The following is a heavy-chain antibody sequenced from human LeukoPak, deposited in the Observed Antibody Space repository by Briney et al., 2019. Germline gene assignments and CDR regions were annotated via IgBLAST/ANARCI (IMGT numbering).Heavy chain of an antibody. CDR3: ARETGSLDY. Sequence: ASVKVSCKASGYTFTSNFIHWVRQAPGQGLEWMGIINPSGSSPTYAQRFQGRVTMTRDPSTSTVYMELSSLRSEDTAVYYCARETGSLDYWGQGSLVTVSS. V-gene: IGHV1-46*01. CDR2: INPSGSSP. CDR1: GYTFTSNF. J-gene: IGHJ4*02. D-gene: IGHD1-1*01.